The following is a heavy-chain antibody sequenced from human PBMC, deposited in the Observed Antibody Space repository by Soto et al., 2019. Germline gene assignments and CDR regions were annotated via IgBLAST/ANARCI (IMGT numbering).Heavy chain of an antibody. CDR3: ARQEDRYFDWLPVKYDAFDI. J-gene: IGHJ3*02. CDR2: ISYDGSNK. Sequence: GGSLRLSCAASGFTFSSYAMHWVRQAPGKGLEWVTVISYDGSNKYYADSVKGRFTISRDNSKNTLYLQMNSLRAEDTAVYYCARQEDRYFDWLPVKYDAFDIWGQGTMVTVSS. V-gene: IGHV3-30*04. CDR1: GFTFSSYA. D-gene: IGHD3-9*01.